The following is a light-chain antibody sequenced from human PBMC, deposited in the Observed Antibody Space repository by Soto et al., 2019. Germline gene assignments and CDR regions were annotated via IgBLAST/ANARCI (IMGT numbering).Light chain of an antibody. V-gene: IGKV1-5*01. J-gene: IGKJ1*01. CDR1: QSFSSW. CDR2: DAS. CDR3: QQYNSYSWT. Sequence: DVQMTQSPSTLSASVGDRVTITCRASQSFSSWLAWYQQKPGKAPKLLIYDASSLQIGVPSRFSGSGSGTEFTLTISSLQPDDFATYYCQQYNSYSWTFGQGTKVDI.